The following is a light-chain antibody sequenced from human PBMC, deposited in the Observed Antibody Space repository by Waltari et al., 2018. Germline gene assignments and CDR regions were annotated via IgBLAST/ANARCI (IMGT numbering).Light chain of an antibody. CDR1: SSDVGDFNS. CDR2: DVS. V-gene: IGLV2-14*03. Sequence: QSALTQPASVSASPGESITISCTATSSDVGDFNSVSWYQQHPGKAPKFMIYDVSNRPSGVSHRFSGSKSGNTASLTISGLQAEDEEVYYCSSFTTSSTLLFGGGTKLTVL. J-gene: IGLJ2*01. CDR3: SSFTTSSTLL.